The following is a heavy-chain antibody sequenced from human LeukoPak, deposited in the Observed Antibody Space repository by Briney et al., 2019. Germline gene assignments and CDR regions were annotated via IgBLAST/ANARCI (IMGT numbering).Heavy chain of an antibody. V-gene: IGHV1-24*01. CDR3: ATEMTSVVPDY. D-gene: IGHD4-11*01. J-gene: IGHJ4*02. CDR1: GHTLSELT. CDR2: FDPENDER. Sequence: ASGKVSCKVSGHTLSELTMHWVRRAPGKGGEGMGGFDPENDERIYARKFRGRLTMTEDTSTAAAYLELSSLRSEDTAVYFCATEMTSVVPDYWGQGTLVTVSS.